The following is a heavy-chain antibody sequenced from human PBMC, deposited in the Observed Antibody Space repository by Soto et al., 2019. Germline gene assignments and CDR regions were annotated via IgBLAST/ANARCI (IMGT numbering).Heavy chain of an antibody. CDR1: GFTFSSHG. D-gene: IGHD3-22*01. Sequence: GGSLRLSCAVSGFTFSSHGMQWVRQAPGKGLEWVAVIAFDGSVSYYRDSVKGRFTVSRDNSKSTLYLQMNSLRAEDTAVYYCAKEFRHDNWFFEHWGQGTQVTVSS. CDR2: IAFDGSVS. V-gene: IGHV3-30*18. CDR3: AKEFRHDNWFFEH. J-gene: IGHJ4*02.